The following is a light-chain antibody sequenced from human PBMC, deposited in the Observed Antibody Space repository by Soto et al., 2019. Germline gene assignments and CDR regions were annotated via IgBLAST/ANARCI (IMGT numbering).Light chain of an antibody. V-gene: IGKV1-5*03. J-gene: IGKJ1*01. CDR2: KAA. Sequence: DIQMTQSPSTLSASVGDRVAITCRASDNIVHWVAWYQKKPGKAPKLLIYKAANLADEVPSRFAGSGSGTDFTLTITRLQPDDFETCYCQHYNSFSRTFGQGTKVEV. CDR3: QHYNSFSRT. CDR1: DNIVHW.